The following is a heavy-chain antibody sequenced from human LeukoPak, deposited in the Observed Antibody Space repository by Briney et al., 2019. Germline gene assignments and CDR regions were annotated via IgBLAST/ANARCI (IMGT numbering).Heavy chain of an antibody. CDR1: GGSISSGSYY. V-gene: IGHV4-61*02. CDR2: IYTSGST. D-gene: IGHD6-13*01. Sequence: SETLSLTCTVSGGSISSGSYYWSWIRQPAGKGLEWIGRIYTSGSTNYNPSLKSRVTISVDTSKNQFSLKLSSVTAADTAVYYCAITPFYSSSFDYWGQGTLVTVSS. J-gene: IGHJ4*02. CDR3: AITPFYSSSFDY.